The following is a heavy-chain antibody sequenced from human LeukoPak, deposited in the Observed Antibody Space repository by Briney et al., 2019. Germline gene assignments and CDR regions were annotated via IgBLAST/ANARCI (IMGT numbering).Heavy chain of an antibody. CDR1: GGSFSGYY. CDR3: ARGRRDHYYGSGSYGPYYYYMDV. D-gene: IGHD3-10*01. V-gene: IGHV4-34*01. CDR2: INHSGST. Sequence: SETLSLTCAVHGGSFSGYYWSWIRQTPGKGPEWIGEINHSGSTNYNPSLKSRVTISVDTSKNQFSLKLSSVTAADTAVYYCARGRRDHYYGSGSYGPYYYYMDVWGKGTTVTVSS. J-gene: IGHJ6*03.